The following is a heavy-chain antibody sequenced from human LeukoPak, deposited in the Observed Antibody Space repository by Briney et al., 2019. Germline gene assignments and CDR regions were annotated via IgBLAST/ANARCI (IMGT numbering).Heavy chain of an antibody. CDR3: ARDLHYDSAS. D-gene: IGHD3-22*01. J-gene: IGHJ5*02. CDR1: GFSVSSNY. Sequence: GGSLRLSCAASGFSVSSNYMSWVRQAPGKGLEWVSVIYSGGSTYYADSVKGRFTISRDNSKNTVYLQMNSLRAEDTAVYYCARDLHYDSASWGQGTLATVSA. CDR2: IYSGGST. V-gene: IGHV3-53*01.